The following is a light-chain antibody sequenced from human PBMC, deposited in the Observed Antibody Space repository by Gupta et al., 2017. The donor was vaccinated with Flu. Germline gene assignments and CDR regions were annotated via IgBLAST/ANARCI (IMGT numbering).Light chain of an antibody. CDR1: NSNIGSNT. V-gene: IGLV1-44*01. J-gene: IGLJ3*02. CDR3: AAWDDSLNGWV. CDR2: SHN. Sequence: QSVLTQPPSASGTPGQRVSISCSGSNSNIGSNTVNWYQQLPGTAPKLLIYSHNQRPSGVPDRFSGSRSGTSASLAISGLQSEDEADYYCAAWDDSLNGWVFGGGTKLTVL.